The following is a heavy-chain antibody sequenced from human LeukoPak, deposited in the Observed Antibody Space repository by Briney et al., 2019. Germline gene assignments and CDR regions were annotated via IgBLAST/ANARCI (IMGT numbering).Heavy chain of an antibody. D-gene: IGHD4-17*01. CDR3: AKSPRTTVTLFDY. V-gene: IGHV3-48*01. Sequence: PGRSLRLSCAASGFPFSSYSVNWVRQAPGKGLEWVSYISSSSSTIYYADSVKGRFTISRDNAKNSLYLQMNSLRAEDTAVYYCAKSPRTTVTLFDYWGQGTLVTVSS. CDR2: ISSSSSTI. J-gene: IGHJ4*02. CDR1: GFPFSSYS.